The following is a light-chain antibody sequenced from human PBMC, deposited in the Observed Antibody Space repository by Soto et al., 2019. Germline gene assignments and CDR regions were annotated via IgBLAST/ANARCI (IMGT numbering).Light chain of an antibody. CDR3: QHYNSYSEA. J-gene: IGKJ1*01. V-gene: IGKV1-5*03. Sequence: DIQLSQSPSTLSASVGDRVTISCRASQTVRTYLAWYQQKPGKAPKLLIYKASTLKSGVPSRFSGSGSGTEITLTISSLEPDDFATYYCQHYNSYSEAFGQGTKVDIK. CDR2: KAS. CDR1: QTVRTY.